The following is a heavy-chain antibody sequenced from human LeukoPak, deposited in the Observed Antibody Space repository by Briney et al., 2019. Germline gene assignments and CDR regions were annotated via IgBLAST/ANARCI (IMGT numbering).Heavy chain of an antibody. Sequence: PSETLSLTCAVCGGSFSGYYWSWIRQPPGKGLEWIGEINHSGSTNYNPSLKSRVTISVDTSKNQFSLKLSSVTAADTAVYYCARPLYYDFWSGYYYAFDIWGQGTMVTVSS. V-gene: IGHV4-34*01. CDR3: ARPLYYDFWSGYYYAFDI. CDR1: GGSFSGYY. D-gene: IGHD3-3*01. CDR2: INHSGST. J-gene: IGHJ3*02.